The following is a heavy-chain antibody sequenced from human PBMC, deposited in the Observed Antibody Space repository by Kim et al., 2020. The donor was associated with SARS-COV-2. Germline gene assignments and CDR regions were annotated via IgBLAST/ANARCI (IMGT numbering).Heavy chain of an antibody. D-gene: IGHD6-19*01. Sequence: YYSTSLRTRLTISKDTSKNQVVLTMTNMDPVDTATYYCARIDYSSGWFDCWGQGALVTVSS. CDR3: ARIDYSSGWFDC. V-gene: IGHV2-70*13. J-gene: IGHJ4*02.